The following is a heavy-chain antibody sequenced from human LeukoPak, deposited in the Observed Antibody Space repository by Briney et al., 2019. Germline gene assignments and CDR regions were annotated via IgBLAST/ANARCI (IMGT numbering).Heavy chain of an antibody. CDR3: AKVYSGYDRDWFDP. D-gene: IGHD5-12*01. Sequence: GGSLRLSCAASGFTFSSYAMGWVRQAPGKGLESVSAISGSGGSTYYADSVKGRFTISRDNSKNTLYLQMNSLRAEDTAVYYCAKVYSGYDRDWFDPWGQGTLVTVSS. J-gene: IGHJ5*02. CDR2: ISGSGGST. V-gene: IGHV3-23*01. CDR1: GFTFSSYA.